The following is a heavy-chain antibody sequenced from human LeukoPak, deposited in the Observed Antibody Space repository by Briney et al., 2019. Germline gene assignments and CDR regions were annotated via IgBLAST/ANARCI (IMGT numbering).Heavy chain of an antibody. Sequence: GASVKVSCKASGYTFTGYYMHWVRQAPGRGLEWMGRINPNSGGTNYAQKFQGRVTMTRDTSISTAYMELSRLRSDDTAVYYCARDESQQLVLDNWFDPWGQGTLVTVSS. V-gene: IGHV1-2*06. CDR2: INPNSGGT. CDR3: ARDESQQLVLDNWFDP. J-gene: IGHJ5*02. D-gene: IGHD6-13*01. CDR1: GYTFTGYY.